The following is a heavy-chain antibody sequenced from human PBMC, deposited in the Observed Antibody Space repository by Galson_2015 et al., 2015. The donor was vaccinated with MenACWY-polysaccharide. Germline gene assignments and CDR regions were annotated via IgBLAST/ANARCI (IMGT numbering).Heavy chain of an antibody. CDR2: IHPSGDST. CDR3: ARDGHHYGSGSYESHFDY. J-gene: IGHJ4*02. D-gene: IGHD3-10*01. CDR1: GYTFTSYY. Sequence: SVKVCCKASGYTFTSYYMHWVRQAAGQGLEWMGTIHPSGDSTRYAQKFQGRVTMTRDTSTSTVYMELSSLRSEDTAVYYCARDGHHYGSGSYESHFDYWGQGTLVTVSS. V-gene: IGHV1-46*01.